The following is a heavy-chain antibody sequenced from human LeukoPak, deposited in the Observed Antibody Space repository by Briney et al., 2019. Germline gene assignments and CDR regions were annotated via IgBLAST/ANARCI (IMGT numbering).Heavy chain of an antibody. D-gene: IGHD2-2*01. Sequence: GESLKISCKCSGYSFTSYWIAWVRQMPGKGLEWMGIIYPGDSDTRYSPSFQGQVTISVDKSVSAAYLKWSSLKASDTAMYYCASPPTRECSSISCPLSYWGQGTLVTVSS. CDR2: IYPGDSDT. CDR3: ASPPTRECSSISCPLSY. V-gene: IGHV5-51*01. J-gene: IGHJ4*02. CDR1: GYSFTSYW.